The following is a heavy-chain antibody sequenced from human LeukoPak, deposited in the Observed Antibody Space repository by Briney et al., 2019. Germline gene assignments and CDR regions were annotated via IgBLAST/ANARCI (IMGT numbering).Heavy chain of an antibody. CDR1: GGSVSSYY. V-gene: IGHV4-4*07. CDR2: IYSSGST. CDR3: ARDSPVEAGRPFDY. Sequence: SETLSLICTVSGGSVSSYYWSWIRQPAGKGLEWIGRIYSSGSTDYNPSLKSRVTMSVDTSKNQFSLKLSSVTAADTAVYYCARDSPVEAGRPFDYWGQGTLVTVSS. J-gene: IGHJ4*02. D-gene: IGHD6-19*01.